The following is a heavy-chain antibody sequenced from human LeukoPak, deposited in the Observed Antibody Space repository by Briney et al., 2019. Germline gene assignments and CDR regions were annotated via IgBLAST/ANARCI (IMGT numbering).Heavy chain of an antibody. Sequence: PGGSLRLSCAASGFTFRSFAMSWVRQAPGKGLEWLSGISASGHYIYQADSVKGRFTISRDNSKNTLYIEIDSLRVEDTAVYYCARDGSWGDYQFYFYMDVWGKGTRVTVSS. V-gene: IGHV3-23*01. CDR3: ARDGSWGDYQFYFYMDV. J-gene: IGHJ6*03. D-gene: IGHD2-2*01. CDR1: GFTFRSFA. CDR2: ISASGHYI.